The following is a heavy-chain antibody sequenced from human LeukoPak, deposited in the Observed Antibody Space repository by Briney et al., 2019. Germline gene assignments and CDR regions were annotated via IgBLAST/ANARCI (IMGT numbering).Heavy chain of an antibody. J-gene: IGHJ5*02. CDR1: GYSISSGYY. Sequence: SSETLSLTCTVSGYSISSGYYWGWIRQPPGKGLEWIGSIYHSGSTYYNPSLKSRVTISVDTSKNQFSLKLSSVTAADTAVYYCARRGWGAVLLWFGERYWFDPWGQGTLVTVSS. V-gene: IGHV4-38-2*02. CDR2: IYHSGST. D-gene: IGHD3-10*01. CDR3: ARRGWGAVLLWFGERYWFDP.